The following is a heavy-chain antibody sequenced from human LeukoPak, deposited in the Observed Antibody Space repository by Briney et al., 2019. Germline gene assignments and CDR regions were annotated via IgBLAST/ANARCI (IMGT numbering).Heavy chain of an antibody. CDR2: ISGSGGST. CDR3: AKDLSRAVAADWFDP. V-gene: IGHV3-23*01. CDR1: GFTFSTYA. J-gene: IGHJ5*02. Sequence: GGSLRLSCAASGFTFSTYAMSWVRQAPGKGLEWASTISGSGGSTYNADSVKGRFTISRDNSKNTLYLQMTNLRAADTAVYYCAKDLSRAVAADWFDPWDQGSLVTVSS. D-gene: IGHD6-19*01.